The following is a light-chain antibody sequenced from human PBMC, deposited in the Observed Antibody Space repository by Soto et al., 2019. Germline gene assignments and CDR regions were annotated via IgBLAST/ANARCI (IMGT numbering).Light chain of an antibody. Sequence: EIVLTQSPGTLSLSPGERATLPCRASQSVSSNYLAWYQQKPGQAPRLLIYGASYRATGIPDRFSGSGSGTDFTLTISRLELEDFGVYSCQQYGSSSMYTFGHGTKLEIK. CDR3: QQYGSSSMYT. V-gene: IGKV3-20*01. J-gene: IGKJ2*01. CDR2: GAS. CDR1: QSVSSNY.